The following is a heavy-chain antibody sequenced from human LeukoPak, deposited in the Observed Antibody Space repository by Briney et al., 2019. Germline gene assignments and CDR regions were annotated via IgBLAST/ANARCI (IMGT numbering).Heavy chain of an antibody. J-gene: IGHJ6*02. D-gene: IGHD5-18*01. V-gene: IGHV4-59*01. CDR3: ARGYGFFAYYGMDV. CDR2: IYYSGST. CDR1: GGSIRSYY. Sequence: SETLSLTCTVSGGSIRSYYWSWIRQPPGKGLEWIGYIYYSGSTNYNPSLKSRVTISVDTSKNQFSLKLSSVTAADTAVYYCARGYGFFAYYGMDVWGQGTTVTVSS.